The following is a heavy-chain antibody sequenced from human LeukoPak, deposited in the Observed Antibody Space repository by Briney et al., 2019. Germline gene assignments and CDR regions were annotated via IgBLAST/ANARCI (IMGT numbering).Heavy chain of an antibody. J-gene: IGHJ6*02. CDR1: GFTFGDYA. Sequence: GGSLRLSCAASGFTFGDYAMHWVRQPPGKGLEWVSGLTWSGDDVGYADSVKGRFTISRDNAKNSLYLQMNSPRAEDTALYFCTKDRMVRGVVPICYGMDVWGQGTTVTVSS. V-gene: IGHV3-9*01. CDR2: LTWSGDDV. D-gene: IGHD3-10*01. CDR3: TKDRMVRGVVPICYGMDV.